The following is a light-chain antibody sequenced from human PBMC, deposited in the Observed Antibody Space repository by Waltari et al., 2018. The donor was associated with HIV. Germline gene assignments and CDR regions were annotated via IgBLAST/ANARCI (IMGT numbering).Light chain of an antibody. J-gene: IGKJ1*01. CDR2: AAS. CDR3: QQSYNNPWT. Sequence: DIQMTQSPSSLSASVGDRVTITCRASQSISSYLNWYQQRPGKAPNLLIHAASSLESGVPSRFSGSGSGTDFTLTISSLQPEDSATYYCQQSYNNPWTFDQGTKVEIK. V-gene: IGKV1-39*01. CDR1: QSISSY.